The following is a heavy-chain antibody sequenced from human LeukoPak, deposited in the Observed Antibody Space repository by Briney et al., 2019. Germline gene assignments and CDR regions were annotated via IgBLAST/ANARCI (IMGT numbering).Heavy chain of an antibody. Sequence: SGGSLRLSCAASGFTFSDYSMNWVRQAPGKGLEWISWIGISSGNTKYADSVKGRFTISEDNAKNSLYLQMNSPRVEDTAVYYCARDHNYAFDNWGQGTLVTVSS. CDR3: ARDHNYAFDN. D-gene: IGHD1-1*01. CDR2: IGISSGNT. CDR1: GFTFSDYS. J-gene: IGHJ4*02. V-gene: IGHV3-48*04.